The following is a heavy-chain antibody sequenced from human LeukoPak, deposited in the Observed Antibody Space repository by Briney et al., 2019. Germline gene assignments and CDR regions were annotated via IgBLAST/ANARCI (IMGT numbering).Heavy chain of an antibody. J-gene: IGHJ5*02. V-gene: IGHV1-69*01. CDR2: TIPIFGTA. D-gene: IGHD3-16*01. Sequence: SVKVSCKASGGTFSSYAISWVRQAPGQGLEWMGGTIPIFGTANYAQKFQGRVTITADESTSTAYMELSSLRSEDTAVYYCARGLSGGGNVRGTNWFDPWGQGTLVTVSS. CDR1: GGTFSSYA. CDR3: ARGLSGGGNVRGTNWFDP.